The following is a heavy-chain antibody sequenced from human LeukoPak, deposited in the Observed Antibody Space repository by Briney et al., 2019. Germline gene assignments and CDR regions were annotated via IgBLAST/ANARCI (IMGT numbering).Heavy chain of an antibody. CDR2: ISSSGTTI. J-gene: IGHJ4*02. CDR3: ARGDVKTCMLFEYYFDY. CDR1: GFTFSDCY. V-gene: IGHV3-11*01. D-gene: IGHD2-8*01. Sequence: KPGGSLRLSCAASGFTFSDCYMSWFRQAPGKGLEWLSYISSSGTTIYYEESVKGRFTISRDNAKNSVYLQMHSLRAEDTAVYYCARGDVKTCMLFEYYFDYWGQGALVTVPS.